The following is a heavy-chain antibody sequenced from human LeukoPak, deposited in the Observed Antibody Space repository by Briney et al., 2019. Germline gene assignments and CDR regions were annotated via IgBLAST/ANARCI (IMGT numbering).Heavy chain of an antibody. CDR1: GYTFSSYA. J-gene: IGHJ6*02. CDR3: VKEGVVAATEGNYYYYYGMDV. Sequence: PGGSLRLSCSASGYTFSSYAMHWVRQAPGKGLEYVSAISSNGGSTYYADSVKGRFTISRDNSKNTLYLQMSSLRAEDTAVYYCVKEGVVAATEGNYYYYYGMDVWGQGTTVTVSS. CDR2: ISSNGGST. V-gene: IGHV3-64D*06. D-gene: IGHD2-15*01.